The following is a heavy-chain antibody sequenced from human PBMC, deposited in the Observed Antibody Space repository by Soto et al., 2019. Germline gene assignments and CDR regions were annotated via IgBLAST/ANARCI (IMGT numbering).Heavy chain of an antibody. CDR3: TRANWYSEY. V-gene: IGHV4-59*11. CDR1: GGSISNHY. Sequence: QVQLQESGPGLVKPSETLSLTCTVSGGSISNHYWSWIRQPPGKGLEWIGYIYYNGNTNYNPSLNSRVTMSVDTSKNQISLKLSSVTAADTAAYYCTRANWYSEYWGQGTLVTVSS. J-gene: IGHJ4*02. CDR2: IYYNGNT. D-gene: IGHD7-27*01.